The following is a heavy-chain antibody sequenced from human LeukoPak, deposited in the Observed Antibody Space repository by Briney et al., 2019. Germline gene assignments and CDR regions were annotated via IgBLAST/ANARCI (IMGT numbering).Heavy chain of an antibody. Sequence: SETLSLTCAVYGGSFSGYYWSWIRQPPGKGLEWIGEINHSGSTNYNPSLKSRVTISVDTSKNQFSLKLSSVTAADTAVYYCARAFRGIFGVFEAFDIWGQGTMVTVSS. CDR2: INHSGST. D-gene: IGHD3-3*01. CDR1: GGSFSGYY. V-gene: IGHV4-34*01. CDR3: ARAFRGIFGVFEAFDI. J-gene: IGHJ3*02.